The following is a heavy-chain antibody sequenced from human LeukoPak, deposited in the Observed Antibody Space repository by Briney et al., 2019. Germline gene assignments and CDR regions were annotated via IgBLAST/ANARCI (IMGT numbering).Heavy chain of an antibody. CDR1: GLSINDYY. V-gene: IGHV3-11*01. CDR3: ARPLIGTRDN. J-gene: IGHJ4*02. CDR2: ISSSGSTI. Sequence: GGSLRLSCEVSGLSINDYYMSWIRQAPGKGLEWVSYISSSGSTIYYADSVKGRFIVSRDNTKNSLFLQMNSLRAEDTAVYYRARPLIGTRDNWGQGTLVTVSS. D-gene: IGHD2-21*01.